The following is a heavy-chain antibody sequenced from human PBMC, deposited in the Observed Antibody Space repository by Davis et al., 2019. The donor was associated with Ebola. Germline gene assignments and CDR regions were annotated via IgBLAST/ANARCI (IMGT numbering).Heavy chain of an antibody. J-gene: IGHJ4*02. V-gene: IGHV3-74*01. CDR1: GFTFSSYW. D-gene: IGHD7-27*01. Sequence: GESLKISCAASGFTFSSYWMHWVRQTPGKGLVWVSRINTDGSFTDYADSVKGRFTISRDNARNTLYLRMNSLRVEDTAVYYCAPGGGQGTLVTVSS. CDR2: INTDGSFT. CDR3: APG.